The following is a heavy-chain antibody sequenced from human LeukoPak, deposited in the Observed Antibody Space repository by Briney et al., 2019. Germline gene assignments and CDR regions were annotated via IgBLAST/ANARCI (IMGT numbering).Heavy chain of an antibody. CDR1: GFTFSSYA. CDR3: ARDVLRFLEWFLSGDY. CDR2: ISYDGSNK. Sequence: GRSLRLSCAASGFTFSSYAMHWVRQAQGKGLEWVAVISYDGSNKYYADSVKGRFTISRDNSKNTLYLQMNSLRAEDTAVYYCARDVLRFLEWFLSGDYWGQGTLVTVSS. D-gene: IGHD3-3*01. V-gene: IGHV3-30-3*01. J-gene: IGHJ4*02.